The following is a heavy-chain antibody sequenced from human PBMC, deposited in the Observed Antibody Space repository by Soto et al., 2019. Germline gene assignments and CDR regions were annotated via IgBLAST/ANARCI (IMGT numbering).Heavy chain of an antibody. CDR3: ADSWQLSRY. CDR2: ISPDGRTT. Sequence: GEYLRHPSSASGVSLRHYWMHGGRQAPGKGLVWVSRISPDGRTTTYADSVKGRFTISRDNAKSTLYLQMNSLTVEDGAVYYCADSWQLSRYWGRRSSVTGSS. D-gene: IGHD6-13*01. CDR1: GVSLRHYW. V-gene: IGHV3-74*01. J-gene: IGHJ4*01.